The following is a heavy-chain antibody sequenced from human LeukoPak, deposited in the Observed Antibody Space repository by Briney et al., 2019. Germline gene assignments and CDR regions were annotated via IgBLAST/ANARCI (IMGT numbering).Heavy chain of an antibody. V-gene: IGHV4-34*01. D-gene: IGHD1-26*01. CDR3: ASLYSGSYGWFDP. CDR1: GGSFSGYY. Sequence: SETLSLTCAVYGGSFSGYYWSWIRQPPGKGLEWIGEINHSGSTNYNPSLKSRVTILVDTSKNQFSLKLSSVTAADTAVYYCASLYSGSYGWFDPWGQGTLVTVSS. J-gene: IGHJ5*02. CDR2: INHSGST.